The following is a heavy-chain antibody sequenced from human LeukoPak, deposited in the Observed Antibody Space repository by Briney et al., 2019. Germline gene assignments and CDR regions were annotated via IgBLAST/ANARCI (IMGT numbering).Heavy chain of an antibody. CDR3: ARDSADFWSYYYDF. D-gene: IGHD3-3*01. Sequence: PGGSLRLSCAASGFAFSTYYMTWVRQAPGRGLEWVANIKENGNEKNYADSVKGRFTISRDNAKNSVHLQMNTLRAEDTAVYYCARDSADFWSYYYDFWGQGTLVTVSS. CDR2: IKENGNEK. CDR1: GFAFSTYY. V-gene: IGHV3-7*05. J-gene: IGHJ4*02.